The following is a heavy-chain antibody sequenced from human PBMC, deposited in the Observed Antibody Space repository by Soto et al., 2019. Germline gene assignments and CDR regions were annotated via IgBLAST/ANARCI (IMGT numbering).Heavy chain of an antibody. D-gene: IGHD3-10*01. J-gene: IGHJ3*02. Sequence: GASVKVSCKASGGTFSSYAISWVRQAPGQGLEWMGGIIPIFGTANYAQKFQGRVTITADKSTSTAYMELSSLRSEDTAAYYCAGNPRGAFDIWGQGTMVTVSS. CDR3: AGNPRGAFDI. CDR1: GGTFSSYA. V-gene: IGHV1-69*06. CDR2: IIPIFGTA.